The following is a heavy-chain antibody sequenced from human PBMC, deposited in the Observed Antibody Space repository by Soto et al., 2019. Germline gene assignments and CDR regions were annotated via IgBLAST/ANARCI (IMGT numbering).Heavy chain of an antibody. V-gene: IGHV5-51*01. Sequence: EVQLVQSGAEVKKPGESLKISCKASGYSFTSYWIGWVRQTPGKGLEWMGIIYPGDSDTRYSPSFQGQVTISADKSITTAYLQLSSLRASESAMYYCARHGSGWSVAHYWGQGTLVTVSS. J-gene: IGHJ4*02. CDR3: ARHGSGWSVAHY. D-gene: IGHD6-19*01. CDR1: GYSFTSYW. CDR2: IYPGDSDT.